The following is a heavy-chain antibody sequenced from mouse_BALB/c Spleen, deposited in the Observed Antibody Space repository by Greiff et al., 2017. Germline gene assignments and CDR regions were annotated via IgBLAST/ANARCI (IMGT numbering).Heavy chain of an antibody. D-gene: IGHD2-4*01. CDR1: GFSLTSYG. Sequence: VKVVESGPGLVAPSQSLSITCTVSGFSLTSYGVHWVRQPPGKGLEWLGVIWAGGSTNYNSALMSRLSISKDNSKSQVFLKMNSLQTDDTAMYYCASMITTGWFAYWGQGTLVTVSA. V-gene: IGHV2-9*02. CDR3: ASMITTGWFAY. J-gene: IGHJ3*01. CDR2: IWAGGST.